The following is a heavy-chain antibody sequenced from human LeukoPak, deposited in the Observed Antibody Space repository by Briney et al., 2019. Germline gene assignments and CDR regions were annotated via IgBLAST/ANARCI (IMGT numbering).Heavy chain of an antibody. CDR1: GYTFTSYD. J-gene: IGHJ6*03. CDR2: MNPNSGNT. D-gene: IGHD3-3*01. Sequence: ASVKVSCKASGYTFTSYDINWVRQATRQGLEWMGWMNPNSGNTGYAQKFQGRVTMTRNTSISTAYMELSSLRSEDTAVYYCARNLEWLLSHYYYYMDVWGKGTTVTVSS. V-gene: IGHV1-8*01. CDR3: ARNLEWLLSHYYYYMDV.